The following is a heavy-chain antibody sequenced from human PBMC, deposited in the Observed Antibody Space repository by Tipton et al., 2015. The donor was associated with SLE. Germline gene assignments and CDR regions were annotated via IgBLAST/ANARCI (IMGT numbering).Heavy chain of an antibody. V-gene: IGHV4-38-2*02. CDR3: AASRWNNGDFWTWVGYMDV. J-gene: IGHJ6*03. CDR2: IYHTGHT. Sequence: TLSLTCTVSTYSISSGSYWGWIRQSPGKGLEWIGNIYHTGHTYYNPSLKSRVSISLDTSTSRFSLRLNSVTAADTAIYYCAASRWNNGDFWTWVGYMDVWGKGTTVTVSS. D-gene: IGHD3-3*01. CDR1: TYSISSGSY.